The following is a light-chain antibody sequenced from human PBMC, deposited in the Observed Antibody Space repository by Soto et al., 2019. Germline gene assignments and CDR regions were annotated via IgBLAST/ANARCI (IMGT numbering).Light chain of an antibody. CDR3: LLYYGGAVV. CDR1: TGAVTSGYY. Sequence: QAVVTQEPSLTVSPGGTVTLTCASSTGAVTSGYYPNWFQQKPGQAPRALIYSTSNTHSWTPARFSGSLLGGKAALTLSGVKPEDEAEYYCLLYYGGAVVFGGGTKLTVL. V-gene: IGLV7-43*01. CDR2: STS. J-gene: IGLJ2*01.